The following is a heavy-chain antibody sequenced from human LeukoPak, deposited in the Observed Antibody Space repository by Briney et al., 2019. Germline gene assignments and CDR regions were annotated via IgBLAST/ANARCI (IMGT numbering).Heavy chain of an antibody. CDR2: ISAYNGNT. CDR1: GYTFTSYG. V-gene: IGHV1-18*01. D-gene: IGHD6-6*01. CDR3: ARGRDSSSYYYYYYMDV. Sequence: ASVKVSCKASGYTFTSYGISWVRQAPGQGLEWMGWISAYNGNTNYAQKLQGRVTMTRDTSTSTVYMELSSLRSEDTAVYYCARGRDSSSYYYYYYMDVWGKGTTVTVSS. J-gene: IGHJ6*03.